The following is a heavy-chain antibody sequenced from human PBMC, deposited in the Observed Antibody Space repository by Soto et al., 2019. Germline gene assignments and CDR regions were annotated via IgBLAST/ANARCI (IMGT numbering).Heavy chain of an antibody. Sequence: EVRLLESGGGLVQPGGSLRLSCAASGFTFNNNDMIWVRQAPGKGLEWVSGIRFSSGATYYTDFVKGRFTISGDYSKNTLYLEMNSLGVEDTAVYYWARNGGGLAYWGQGTLVTVSS. CDR2: IRFSSGAT. V-gene: IGHV3-23*01. J-gene: IGHJ4*02. D-gene: IGHD3-16*01. CDR1: GFTFNNND. CDR3: ARNGGGLAY.